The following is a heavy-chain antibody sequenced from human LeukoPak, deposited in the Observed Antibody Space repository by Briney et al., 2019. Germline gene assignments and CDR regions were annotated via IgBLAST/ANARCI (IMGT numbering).Heavy chain of an antibody. CDR3: TTFYHEYSPY. CDR1: GFSFMNAW. J-gene: IGHJ4*02. Sequence: GGSLRLSCAASGFSFMNAWMIWVRQAPGKGLGWVGRIKSNADGGTPDYVAPARGRFTISRDDSKNTLYLQMNSLKTEDTAVYYCTTFYHEYSPYWGRGTLVTVSS. D-gene: IGHD2/OR15-2a*01. CDR2: IKSNADGGTP. V-gene: IGHV3-15*01.